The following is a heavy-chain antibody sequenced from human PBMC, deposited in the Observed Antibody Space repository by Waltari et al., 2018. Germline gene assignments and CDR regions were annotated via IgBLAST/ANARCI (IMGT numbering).Heavy chain of an antibody. Sequence: EVQLSESGGGLVQPGGSRRLSCAASGFTFTSYALNWVRQTPGKGVEWVSAINELGSSTYYADSVKGRFTISRDNSKNTVYLQMNSLRAEDTALYYCAKGLYYYTTSGEWKAEYLQHWGQGTLVTVSS. CDR1: GFTFTSYA. D-gene: IGHD3-10*01. V-gene: IGHV3-23*01. J-gene: IGHJ1*01. CDR2: INELGSST. CDR3: AKGLYYYTTSGEWKAEYLQH.